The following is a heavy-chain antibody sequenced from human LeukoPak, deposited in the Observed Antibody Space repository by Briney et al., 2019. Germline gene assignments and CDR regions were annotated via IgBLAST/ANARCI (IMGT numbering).Heavy chain of an antibody. CDR2: IIPIFGTA. V-gene: IGHV1-69*05. CDR1: GGTFSSYA. Sequence: GASVKVSCKASGGTFSSYAISWVRQAPGQGLEWMGGIIPIFGTANYAQKLQGRVTMTTDTSTSTAYMELSRLRSDDTAVYYCARSAESSSRVEFDYWGQGTLVTVSS. D-gene: IGHD6-13*01. CDR3: ARSAESSSRVEFDY. J-gene: IGHJ4*02.